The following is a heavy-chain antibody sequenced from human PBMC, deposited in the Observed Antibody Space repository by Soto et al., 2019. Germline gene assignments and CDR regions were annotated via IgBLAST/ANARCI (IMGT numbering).Heavy chain of an antibody. Sequence: EVQVLESGGGLVQPGGSLRLSCAASGFTFSSYAMSWVRQAPGKGLEWVSTISGSGGTTYYADSVKGRFTISRDNSKNTLSLQMNSLRAEDTAVYYCAKDQVLYLWYGTLYGMDVWGQGTTVTVPS. CDR3: AKDQVLYLWYGTLYGMDV. J-gene: IGHJ6*02. CDR1: GFTFSSYA. V-gene: IGHV3-23*01. D-gene: IGHD2-15*01. CDR2: ISGSGGTT.